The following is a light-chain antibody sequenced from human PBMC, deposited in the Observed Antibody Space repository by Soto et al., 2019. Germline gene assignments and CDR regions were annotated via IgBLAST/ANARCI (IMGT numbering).Light chain of an antibody. V-gene: IGKV3-15*01. CDR1: QSVSSN. J-gene: IGKJ4*01. Sequence: EIMMTQSPATLSVSPGERATLSCGASQSVSSNLAWYQQKPGQPPRLLIYGASTRATGIPARFSGSGSGTEFTLTISSLLSEDFATYYCQQYNNWPLTFGGGTKVEIK. CDR2: GAS. CDR3: QQYNNWPLT.